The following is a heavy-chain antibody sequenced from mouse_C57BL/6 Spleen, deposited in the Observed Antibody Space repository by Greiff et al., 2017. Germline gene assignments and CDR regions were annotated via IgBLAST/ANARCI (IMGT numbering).Heavy chain of an antibody. V-gene: IGHV5-17*01. J-gene: IGHJ3*01. CDR2: ISSGSSTI. CDR1: GFTFSDYG. D-gene: IGHD3-3*01. CDR3: ARPGTATWFAY. Sequence: EVKLMESGGGLVKPGGSLKLSCAASGFTFSDYGMHWVRQAPEKGLEWVAYISSGSSTIYYADTVKGRFTISRENAKNTLFLQMTSLRSEDTAMYYCARPGTATWFAYWGQGTLVTVSA.